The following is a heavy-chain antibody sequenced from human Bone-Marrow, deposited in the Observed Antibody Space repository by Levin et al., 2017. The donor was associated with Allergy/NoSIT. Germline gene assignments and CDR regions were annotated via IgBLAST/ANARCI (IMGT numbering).Heavy chain of an antibody. CDR2: INPGGGST. J-gene: IGHJ6*02. Sequence: GESLKISCKASGYRFTSYYLHFVRQAPGQGLEWMGMINPGGGSTSYPQKFQDRVTMTRDTSTSTVYMELSSLTSEDTAVYYCARNFNGMDVWGQGTTVTVSS. CDR3: ARNFNGMDV. CDR1: GYRFTSYY. D-gene: IGHD2/OR15-2a*01. V-gene: IGHV1-46*01.